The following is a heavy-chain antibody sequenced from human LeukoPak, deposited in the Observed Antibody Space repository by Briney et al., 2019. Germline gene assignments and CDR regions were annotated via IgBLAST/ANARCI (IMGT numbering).Heavy chain of an antibody. Sequence: GGSLRLSCAASGFTFSSYAMYWVRQAPGKGLEWVSGIFGSGGSTHYADSVKGRFTISRDNPKNTVYLQMNSLRAEDTAVYYCAKTTTGYSSGRFPGWPVDYWGQGTLVTVSS. CDR2: IFGSGGST. V-gene: IGHV3-23*01. CDR1: GFTFSSYA. J-gene: IGHJ4*02. CDR3: AKTTTGYSSGRFPGWPVDY. D-gene: IGHD6-19*01.